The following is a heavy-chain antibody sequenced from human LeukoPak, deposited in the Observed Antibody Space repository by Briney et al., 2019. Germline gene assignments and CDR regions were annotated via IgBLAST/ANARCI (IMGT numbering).Heavy chain of an antibody. CDR2: VSFSGST. V-gene: IGHV4-39*01. CDR1: GGXISSSSFH. D-gene: IGHD4-23*01. J-gene: IGHJ4*02. CDR3: ARLPNGGTFDY. Sequence: PSETLSLTCTVSGGXISSSSFHWAWIRQPPGNGMEWIGRVSFSGSTHYNPSLKSRVTMSVDTSQNQFSLKLTSVTAADTAVYYCARLPNGGTFDYWGQGTRVTVAS.